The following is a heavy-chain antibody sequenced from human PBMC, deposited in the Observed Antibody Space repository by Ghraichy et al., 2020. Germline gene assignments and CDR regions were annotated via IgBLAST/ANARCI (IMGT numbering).Heavy chain of an antibody. V-gene: IGHV4-59*01. J-gene: IGHJ3*02. CDR2: IYYSGST. Sequence: SETLSLTCTVSGGSISSYYWSWIRQPPGKGLEWIGYIYYSGSTNYNPSLKSRVTISVDTSKNQFSLKLSSVTAADTAVYYCARERGVVAARTDAFDIWGQGTMVTVSS. CDR1: GGSISSYY. D-gene: IGHD2-15*01. CDR3: ARERGVVAARTDAFDI.